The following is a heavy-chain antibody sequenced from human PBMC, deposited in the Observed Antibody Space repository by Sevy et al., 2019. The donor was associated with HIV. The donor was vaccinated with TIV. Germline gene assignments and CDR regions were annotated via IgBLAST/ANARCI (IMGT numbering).Heavy chain of an antibody. CDR1: GFPFSNFA. J-gene: IGHJ6*02. CDR3: ANRRVQSGLSGGGANYGMDV. Sequence: GGSLRLSCTASGFPFSNFAMSWVRQAPGKGLEWVSTLIGAGSSTYYADSVTGRFIISRDNSRNTLYLRMNSLRAEDTAIYYCANRRVQSGLSGGGANYGMDVCGRGTTVTVSS. V-gene: IGHV3-23*01. D-gene: IGHD2-8*02. CDR2: LIGAGSST.